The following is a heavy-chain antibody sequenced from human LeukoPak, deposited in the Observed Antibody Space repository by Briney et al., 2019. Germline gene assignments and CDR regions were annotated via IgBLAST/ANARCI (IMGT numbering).Heavy chain of an antibody. Sequence: ASVKVSCKASGYTFTGYYMHWVRQAPGQGLEWMGWINPNSGGTNYAQKFQGRVTMTRDTSISTAYMELSRLRSDDTAVYYCARGGAYCSSTSCPFPRDYYYYMDVWGKGTTVTISS. D-gene: IGHD2-2*01. CDR1: GYTFTGYY. V-gene: IGHV1-2*02. CDR2: INPNSGGT. J-gene: IGHJ6*03. CDR3: ARGGAYCSSTSCPFPRDYYYYMDV.